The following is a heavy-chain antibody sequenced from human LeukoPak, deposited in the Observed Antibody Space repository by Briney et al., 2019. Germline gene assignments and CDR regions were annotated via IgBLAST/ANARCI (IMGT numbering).Heavy chain of an antibody. CDR3: ARGPRSDLTLGL. V-gene: IGHV1-69*04. CDR1: GGTFSSYA. J-gene: IGHJ4*02. Sequence: VASVKVSCKASGGTFSSYAISWVRQAPGQGLEWMGRIIPILGIANYAQKFQGRVTITADKSTSTAYMELSSLRSEDTAVYYCARGPRSDLTLGLRGQGTLVTVSS. CDR2: IIPILGIA. D-gene: IGHD6-25*01.